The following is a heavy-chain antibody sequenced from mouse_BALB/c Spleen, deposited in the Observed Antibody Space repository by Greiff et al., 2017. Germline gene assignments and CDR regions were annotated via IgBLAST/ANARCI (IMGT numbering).Heavy chain of an antibody. V-gene: IGHV3-2*02. J-gene: IGHJ4*01. D-gene: IGHD1-1*01. Sequence: VQLQQSGPGLVKPSQSLSLTCTVTGYSITSDYAWNWIRQFPGNKLEWMGYISYSGSTSYNPSLKSRISITRDTSKNQFFLQLNSVTTEDTATYYCARDYVYAMDYWGQGTSVTVSS. CDR1: GYSITSDYA. CDR2: ISYSGST. CDR3: ARDYVYAMDY.